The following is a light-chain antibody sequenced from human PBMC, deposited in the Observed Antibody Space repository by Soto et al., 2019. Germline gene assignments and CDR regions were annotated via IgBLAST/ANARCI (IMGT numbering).Light chain of an antibody. J-gene: IGKJ1*01. CDR3: QQSYNSPQT. CDR1: QTIMTY. Sequence: IKVPQTXSSLSAYTLDXXXXXXXASQTIMTYLNWYQQKXGKTPRLLIYAASXLKSGVPARFSGSGSGTDFTLTISSLQTEDFTTYSCQQSYNSPQTFGRVTNMDIK. V-gene: IGKV1-39*01. CDR2: AAS.